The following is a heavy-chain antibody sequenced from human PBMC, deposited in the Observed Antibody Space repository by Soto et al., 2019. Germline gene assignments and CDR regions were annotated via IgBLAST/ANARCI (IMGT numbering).Heavy chain of an antibody. CDR2: ISYDGSNK. Sequence: PGGSLRLSCAASGFTFSSYAMHWVRQAPGKGLEWVAVISYDGSNKYYADSVKGRFTISRDNAKNSLYLQMNSLRAEDTALYYCAKDMFSINPLSMTTVVTAAFDIWGQGTMVTVSS. CDR3: AKDMFSINPLSMTTVVTAAFDI. V-gene: IGHV3-30-3*01. D-gene: IGHD4-17*01. CDR1: GFTFSSYA. J-gene: IGHJ3*02.